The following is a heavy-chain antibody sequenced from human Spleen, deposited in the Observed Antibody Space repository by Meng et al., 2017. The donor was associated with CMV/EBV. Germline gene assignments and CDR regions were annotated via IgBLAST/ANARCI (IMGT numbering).Heavy chain of an antibody. V-gene: IGHV3-7*01. CDR3: ARYLSLGY. CDR1: GFTFTRHW. J-gene: IGHJ4*02. D-gene: IGHD3-3*02. Sequence: GGSLRLSCAASGFTFTRHWMSWVRQAPGKGLEWVANIKQDGSDKYYVDSVKGRFTISRDNAKNSLYLQMNSLRAEDTAVYYCARYLSLGYWGQGTLVTVSS. CDR2: IKQDGSDK.